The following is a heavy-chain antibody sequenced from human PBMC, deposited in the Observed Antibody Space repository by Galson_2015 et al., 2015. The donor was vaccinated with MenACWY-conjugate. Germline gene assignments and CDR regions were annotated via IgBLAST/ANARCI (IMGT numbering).Heavy chain of an antibody. D-gene: IGHD2-15*01. CDR2: IRSKANSYAT. Sequence: SLRLSCAASGSTLSGSAMHWVRQASGNGLEWVGRIRSKANSYATAYAPSVKGRFTISRDDSKNTAYLQMDSLKTEDTAVYYCTRGYCSGGTCLTFDYWGQGTLVTVSS. J-gene: IGHJ4*02. CDR1: GSTLSGSA. V-gene: IGHV3-73*01. CDR3: TRGYCSGGTCLTFDY.